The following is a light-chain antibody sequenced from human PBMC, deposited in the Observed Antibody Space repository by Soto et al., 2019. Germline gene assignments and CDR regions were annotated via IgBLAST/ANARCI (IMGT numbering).Light chain of an antibody. CDR2: GAS. Sequence: VLSLTPGTISVSKRGVDIVSCRASQSVSSSYLAWYQQKPGQAPRLLIYGASSRATGIPDRFSGSGSGTEFTLTLNSLQSEDSAVYYCQQHHQWPITFGQGTRLEIK. V-gene: IGKV3-20*01. J-gene: IGKJ5*01. CDR1: QSVSSSY. CDR3: QQHHQWPIT.